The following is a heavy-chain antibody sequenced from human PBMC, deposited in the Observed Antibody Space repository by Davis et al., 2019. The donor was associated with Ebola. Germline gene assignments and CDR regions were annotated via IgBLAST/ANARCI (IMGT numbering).Heavy chain of an antibody. CDR2: IYYDGAT. CDR3: ARDSCTSVSCIEDAFEI. J-gene: IGHJ3*02. D-gene: IGHD2-2*01. Sequence: PSETLSLTCSVSGASMYSLYRHWIRQPPGKGLERTGYIYYDGATNSNPSPKSRVTMSVDTSKNQFSLKLSSVTAADTAVYYCARDSCTSVSCIEDAFEIWGQGTMVTVSS. V-gene: IGHV4-59*11. CDR1: GASMYSLY.